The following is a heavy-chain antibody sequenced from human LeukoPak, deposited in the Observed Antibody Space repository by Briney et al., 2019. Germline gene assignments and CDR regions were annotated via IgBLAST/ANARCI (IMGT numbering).Heavy chain of an antibody. CDR2: ISSSSSTI. D-gene: IGHD6-13*01. Sequence: PGGSLRLSCAASGFTFSSYSMNWVRQAPGKGLEWVSYISSSSSTIYYADSVKGRFTISRDNAKNSLYLQMNSLRAEDTAVYYCARATPMEYSSNWYGVISPDYYYGMDVWGQGTTVTVSS. V-gene: IGHV3-48*01. CDR3: ARATPMEYSSNWYGVISPDYYYGMDV. J-gene: IGHJ6*02. CDR1: GFTFSSYS.